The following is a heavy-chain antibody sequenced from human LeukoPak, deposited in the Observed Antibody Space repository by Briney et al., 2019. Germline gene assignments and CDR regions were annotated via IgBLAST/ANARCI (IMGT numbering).Heavy chain of an antibody. CDR3: ARRRRDYYGSGSHTRLGYYYGMDV. V-gene: IGHV4-34*01. D-gene: IGHD3-10*01. Sequence: SETLSLTCAVYGVSFSGYYWSWIRQPPEKGLEWIGEVNHSGSTNYNPSLKSRVTISVDTSKNQFSLKLSSVTAADTAVYYCARRRRDYYGSGSHTRLGYYYGMDVWGQGTTVTVSS. CDR2: VNHSGST. CDR1: GVSFSGYY. J-gene: IGHJ6*02.